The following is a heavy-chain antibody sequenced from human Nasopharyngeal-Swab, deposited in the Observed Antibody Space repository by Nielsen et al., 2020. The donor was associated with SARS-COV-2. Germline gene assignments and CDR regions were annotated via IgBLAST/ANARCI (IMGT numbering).Heavy chain of an antibody. D-gene: IGHD4-17*01. V-gene: IGHV4-34*01. Sequence: PGKGLEWIGEINHSGSTNYNPSLKSRVTISVDTSKNQFSLKLSSVTAADTAVYYCARGFVKPLYLPPVTTRKVVWFDPWGQGTLVTVSS. CDR3: ARGFVKPLYLPPVTTRKVVWFDP. CDR2: INHSGST. J-gene: IGHJ5*02.